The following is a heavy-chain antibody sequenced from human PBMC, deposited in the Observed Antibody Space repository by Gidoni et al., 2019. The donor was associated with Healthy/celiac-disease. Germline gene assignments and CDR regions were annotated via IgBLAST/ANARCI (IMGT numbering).Heavy chain of an antibody. D-gene: IGHD2-21*02. CDR1: GGSFSGYY. CDR2: INHRGRT. Sequence: QVHLQQWGAGLLKPSETLSLNCAVYGGSFSGYYWSWIRQPPGKGLEWIGEINHRGRTNYNPSLKSRVTISIDTSKNQFSLKLSSVTAADTSVYYCARGPYCGGDCYHWYFDLWGRGTLVTVSS. CDR3: ARGPYCGGDCYHWYFDL. J-gene: IGHJ2*01. V-gene: IGHV4-34*01.